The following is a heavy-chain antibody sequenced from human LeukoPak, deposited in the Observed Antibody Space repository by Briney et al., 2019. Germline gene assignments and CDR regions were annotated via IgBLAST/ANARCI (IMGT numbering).Heavy chain of an antibody. V-gene: IGHV4-34*01. Sequence: SETLSLTCAVYGGSFSGYYWSWIRQPPGKGLEWIGEINHSGSTNYNPSLKSRVTISVDTSKNQFSVKLSSVTAADTAVYYCARGKTYYYGSGSYGPPFDYWGQGTLVTVSS. CDR2: INHSGST. CDR3: ARGKTYYYGSGSYGPPFDY. J-gene: IGHJ4*02. CDR1: GGSFSGYY. D-gene: IGHD3-10*01.